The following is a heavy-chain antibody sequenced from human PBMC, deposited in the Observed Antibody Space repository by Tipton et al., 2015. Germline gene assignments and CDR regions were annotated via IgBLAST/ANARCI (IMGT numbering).Heavy chain of an antibody. CDR1: GDSVSSNTVA. Sequence: QVQLVQSGAEVKPSQTLSLTCVISGDSVSSNTVAWNWIRLSPRRGLEWLGRTYYRSKWYNDYAVSVKGRIRISPDTSKNQFSLHLDSVSPEDTGVYYCARDFGVGWQQFPFDVWGQGSLVTVSS. V-gene: IGHV6-1*02. D-gene: IGHD5-24*01. CDR2: TYYRSKWYN. J-gene: IGHJ4*02. CDR3: ARDFGVGWQQFPFDV.